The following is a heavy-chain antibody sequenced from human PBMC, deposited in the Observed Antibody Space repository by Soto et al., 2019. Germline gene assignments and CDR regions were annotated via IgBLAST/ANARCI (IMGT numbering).Heavy chain of an antibody. J-gene: IGHJ5*02. Sequence: PSETLSLTCAVSGGSISSSNWWSWVRQPPGKGLEWIGEIYHSGSTNYNPSLKSRVTISVDKSKNQFSLKLSSVTAADTAVYYCARAIFGVVIGLDPWGQGTLVTVSS. CDR3: ARAIFGVVIGLDP. D-gene: IGHD3-3*01. CDR2: IYHSGST. CDR1: GGSISSSNW. V-gene: IGHV4-4*02.